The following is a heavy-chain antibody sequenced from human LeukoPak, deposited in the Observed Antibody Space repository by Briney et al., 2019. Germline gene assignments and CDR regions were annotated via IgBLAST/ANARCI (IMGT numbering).Heavy chain of an antibody. V-gene: IGHV1-2*02. CDR2: FNPNSGGT. CDR1: GYTFTGYY. D-gene: IGHD2-2*01. J-gene: IGHJ5*02. Sequence: ASVKDFCKASGYTFTGYYMHWVRQAPGQRLVWLGWFNPNSGGTNYAQKFQGRVTMTRDTSISTAYMELSRLRSDDTAVYYCARHYCSSTSCYFWFDPWGQGTLVTVSS. CDR3: ARHYCSSTSCYFWFDP.